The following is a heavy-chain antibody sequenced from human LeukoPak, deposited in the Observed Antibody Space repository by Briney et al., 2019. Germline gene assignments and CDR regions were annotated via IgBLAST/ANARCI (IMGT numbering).Heavy chain of an antibody. J-gene: IGHJ4*02. D-gene: IGHD3-3*01. CDR2: IRSKAYGGTT. V-gene: IGHV3-49*04. CDR3: TRGWSRDY. Sequence: PGRSLRLSCTASGFTFGDYAMSWVRQAPGKGLEWVGFIRSKAYGGTTEYAASVKGRFTISRDDSKGIAYLQMNSLKTEDTAVYYCTRGWSRDYWGQGTLVTVSS. CDR1: GFTFGDYA.